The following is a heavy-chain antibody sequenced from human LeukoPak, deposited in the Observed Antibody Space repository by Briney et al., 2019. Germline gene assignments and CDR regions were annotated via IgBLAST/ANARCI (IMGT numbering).Heavy chain of an antibody. CDR2: ISSSGSTI. Sequence: KPGGSLRLSCAASGFTFSDYYMSWIRQAPGKGLEWVSYISSSGSTIYYADSVKGRFTISRDNAKNSLYLQMNSLRAEDTAVYYCARGVTTVVTPASGALDCWGQGTLVTVSS. CDR1: GFTFSDYY. V-gene: IGHV3-11*01. D-gene: IGHD4-23*01. J-gene: IGHJ4*02. CDR3: ARGVTTVVTPASGALDC.